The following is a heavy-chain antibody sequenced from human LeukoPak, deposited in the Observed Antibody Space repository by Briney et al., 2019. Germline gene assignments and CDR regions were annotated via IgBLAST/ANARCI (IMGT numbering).Heavy chain of an antibody. CDR3: ASFSSSSRWFDP. D-gene: IGHD6-6*01. CDR2: IYPGDSDT. V-gene: IGHV5-51*01. CDR1: GYRFTSYW. J-gene: IGHJ5*02. Sequence: GASLQISCQGSGYRFTSYWIGWVRRMPGKGREWMGIIYPGDSDTRYSPSFQGQVTISADKSISTAYLQWSSLKASDTAMYYCASFSSSSRWFDPWGQGTLVTVSS.